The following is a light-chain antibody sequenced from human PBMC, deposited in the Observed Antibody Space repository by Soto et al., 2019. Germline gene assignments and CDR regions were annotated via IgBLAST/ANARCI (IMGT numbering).Light chain of an antibody. CDR1: SGDVGGSPY. CDR2: EVS. Sequence: QSVLTQPASVSGSPGQSITISCTGTSGDVGGSPYVSWYQQHPGKAPKLMIYEVSNRPSGVSNRFSGSKSGNTASLTISGLQAEDEADYSCSSYTSSSTLVFGGGT. J-gene: IGLJ2*01. V-gene: IGLV2-14*01. CDR3: SSYTSSSTLV.